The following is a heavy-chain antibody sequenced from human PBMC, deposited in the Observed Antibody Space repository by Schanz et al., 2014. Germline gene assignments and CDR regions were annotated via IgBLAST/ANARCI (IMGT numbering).Heavy chain of an antibody. D-gene: IGHD5-18*01. CDR3: ARGGADSAMAHEY. Sequence: EVQLVESGGELIQPGGSLRLSCEASGFTFSRYWMHWVRQAPGKGLEWVSRLNFDETYTSYADSVKGRFTISRDNAKNTVYLQMTRLTVEATAVYYGARGGADSAMAHEYWGRGTLVTVSS. V-gene: IGHV3-74*01. CDR2: LNFDETYT. J-gene: IGHJ4*02. CDR1: GFTFSRYW.